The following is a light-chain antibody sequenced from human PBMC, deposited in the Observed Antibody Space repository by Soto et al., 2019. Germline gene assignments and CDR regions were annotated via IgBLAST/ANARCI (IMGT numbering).Light chain of an antibody. J-gene: IGKJ3*01. Sequence: DIQMTQSPSSLSASVGDRVTITCRASQSISSYLNWYQQKPGKAPKLLIYAASSLQSGVPSRFSGSVYGTDFTLTSSSMQPEDFATNYCQQSYSTPPVPFGPGTKVDIK. CDR3: QQSYSTPPVP. V-gene: IGKV1-39*01. CDR2: AAS. CDR1: QSISSY.